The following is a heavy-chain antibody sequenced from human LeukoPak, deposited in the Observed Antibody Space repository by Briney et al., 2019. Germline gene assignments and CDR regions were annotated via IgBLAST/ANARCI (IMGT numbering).Heavy chain of an antibody. J-gene: IGHJ6*03. CDR2: INAGNGNT. D-gene: IGHD3-16*01. CDR1: GYTFTSYA. V-gene: IGHV1-3*03. CDR3: ARGTSGRSKGERYYYYYYMDV. Sequence: ASVKVSCKASGYTFTSYAMHWVRQAPGQRLEWMGWINAGNGNTKYSQEFQGRVTITRDTSASTAYMELSSLRSEDMAVYYCARGTSGRSKGERYYYYYYMDVWGKGTTVTVSS.